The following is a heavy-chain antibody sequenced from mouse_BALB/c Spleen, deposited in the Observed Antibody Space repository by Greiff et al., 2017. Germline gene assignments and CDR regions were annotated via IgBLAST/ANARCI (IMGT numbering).Heavy chain of an antibody. CDR2: ISSGGSYT. CDR3: AREYYGSSPSLAY. V-gene: IGHV5-9-4*01. Sequence: EVMLVESGGGLVKPGGSLKLSCAASGFTFSSYAMSWVRQSPEKRLEWVAEISSGGSYTYYPDTVTGRFTISRDNAKNTLYLEMSSLRSEDTAMYYCAREYYGSSPSLAYWGQGTLVTVSA. J-gene: IGHJ3*01. CDR1: GFTFSSYA. D-gene: IGHD1-1*01.